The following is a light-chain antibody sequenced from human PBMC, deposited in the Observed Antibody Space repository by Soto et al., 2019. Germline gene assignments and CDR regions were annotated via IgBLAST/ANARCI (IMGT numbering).Light chain of an antibody. CDR2: GTS. CDR3: QQYGTLALT. Sequence: EIVMTQSPATLSVSPGERATLSCRASQSVSSSYLVWYQQRPGQPPRLLIYGTSTRAAGISDRFSGSGSGTDFTLTIYRLEPGDSAVYYCQQYGTLALTFGGGTKVDIK. J-gene: IGKJ4*01. V-gene: IGKV3-20*01. CDR1: QSVSSSY.